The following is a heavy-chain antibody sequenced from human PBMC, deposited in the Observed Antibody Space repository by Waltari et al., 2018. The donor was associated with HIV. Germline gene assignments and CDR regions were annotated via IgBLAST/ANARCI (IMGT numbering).Heavy chain of an antibody. Sequence: QVQLVESGGGVVQPGRSLRLSCAASGFTFSSYAMHWVRQAPGKGLEWVAVISYDGSNKYYADSVKGRFTISRDNSKNTLYLQMNSLRAEDTAVYYCARDTYYYDSSGYLCYFDYWGQGT. CDR3: ARDTYYYDSSGYLCYFDY. V-gene: IGHV3-30-3*01. CDR1: GFTFSSYA. CDR2: ISYDGSNK. J-gene: IGHJ4*02. D-gene: IGHD3-22*01.